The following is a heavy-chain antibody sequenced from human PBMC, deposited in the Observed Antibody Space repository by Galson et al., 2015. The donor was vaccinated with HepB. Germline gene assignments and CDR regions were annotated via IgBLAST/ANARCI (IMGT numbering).Heavy chain of an antibody. J-gene: IGHJ4*02. D-gene: IGHD6-19*01. CDR2: IWYDGSNK. V-gene: IGHV3-33*06. CDR1: GFTFSSYG. CDR3: AKDYEYSSGWYGVLDY. Sequence: SLRLSCAASGFTFSSYGMHWVRQAPGKGLEWVAVIWYDGSNKYYADSVKGRFTISRDNSKNTLYLQMNSLRAEDTAVYYCAKDYEYSSGWYGVLDYWGQGTLVTVSS.